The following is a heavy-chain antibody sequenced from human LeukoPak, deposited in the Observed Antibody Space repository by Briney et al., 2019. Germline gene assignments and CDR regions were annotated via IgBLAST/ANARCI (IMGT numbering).Heavy chain of an antibody. V-gene: IGHV4-39*01. Sequence: PSETLSLTCTVSGGSISSSSYYWGWIRQPPGKGLEWIGSIYYSGSTYYNPSLKSRVTISVDTSENQFSLKLSSVTAADTAVYYCARQIGRYDILTGYYFDAFDIWGQGTMVTVSS. J-gene: IGHJ3*02. CDR3: ARQIGRYDILTGYYFDAFDI. D-gene: IGHD3-9*01. CDR1: GGSISSSSYY. CDR2: IYYSGST.